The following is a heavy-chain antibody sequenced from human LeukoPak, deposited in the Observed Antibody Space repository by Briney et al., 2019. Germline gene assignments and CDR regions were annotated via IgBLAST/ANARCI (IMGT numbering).Heavy chain of an antibody. CDR3: AKFEGATIPGWFNDY. D-gene: IGHD6-19*01. CDR1: EFIFSDYA. V-gene: IGHV3-23*05. Sequence: GGSLRLSCAASEFIFSDYAMGWVRQAPGKGLEWVSTIDKTTYPTFYADSVKGRFTISGDNSKNTLYLQMNSLRTEATAVYFCAKFEGATIPGWFNDYWGQGILVTVSS. J-gene: IGHJ4*02. CDR2: IDKTTYPT.